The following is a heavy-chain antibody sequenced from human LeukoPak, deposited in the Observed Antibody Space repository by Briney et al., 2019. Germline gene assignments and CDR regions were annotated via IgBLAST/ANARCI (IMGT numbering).Heavy chain of an antibody. Sequence: SGTLSLTCAVSGGSMSDHYWSWIRQTPGTTLEWIGYIYATGNTNYSPSPKGRVTISLDTSKNHFSLRLRSVTAADTALYYCARHFRRDYPDSGSSQYFHYIDVWGKGTTVVVSS. D-gene: IGHD3-10*01. CDR3: ARHFRRDYPDSGSSQYFHYIDV. CDR1: GGSMSDHY. CDR2: IYATGNT. V-gene: IGHV4-4*09. J-gene: IGHJ6*03.